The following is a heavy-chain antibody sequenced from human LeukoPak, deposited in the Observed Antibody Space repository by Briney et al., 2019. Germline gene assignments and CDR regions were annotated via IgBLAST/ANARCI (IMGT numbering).Heavy chain of an antibody. D-gene: IGHD3-3*01. V-gene: IGHV4-34*01. CDR1: GGSFSGYY. J-gene: IGHJ5*02. CDR3: ARRRATIFGVVIIKGWFDP. Sequence: PSETLSLTCAVYGGSFSGYYWSWIRQPPGKGLEWIGEINHSGSTNYNPSLKSRVTISVDTSKNRFSLKLSSVTAADTAVYYCARRRATIFGVVIIKGWFDPWGQGTLVTVSS. CDR2: INHSGST.